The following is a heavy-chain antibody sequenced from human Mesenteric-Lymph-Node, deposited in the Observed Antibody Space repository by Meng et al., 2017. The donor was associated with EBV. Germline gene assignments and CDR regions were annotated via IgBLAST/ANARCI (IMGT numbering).Heavy chain of an antibody. V-gene: IGHV2-5*02. CDR3: AHRRDSGVFGYRIPVFNY. Sequence: TLNDVGPQLPTPTLPLPLTCTSLWCPPSTSGVGVGWIRQPPGKALEWLALLYWDDDNRYSPSLKSRLTITKDISKNQVVLTVTNVDPMDTATYYCAHRRDSGVFGYRIPVFNYWGQGILVTVSS. J-gene: IGHJ4*02. D-gene: IGHD5-24*01. CDR1: WCPPSTSGVG. CDR2: LYWDDDN.